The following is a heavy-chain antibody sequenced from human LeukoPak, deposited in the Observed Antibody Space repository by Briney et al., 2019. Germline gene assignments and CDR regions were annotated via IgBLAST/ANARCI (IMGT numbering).Heavy chain of an antibody. CDR3: AKGIMYDFTDY. J-gene: IGHJ4*02. D-gene: IGHD3-3*01. CDR1: GFTFSSYS. V-gene: IGHV3-21*04. CDR2: ISSSSSYI. Sequence: GGSLRLSCAASGFTFSSYSMNWVRQAPGKGLEWVSSISSSSSYIYYADSVKGRFTISRDNAKNSLYLQMNSLRAEDTAVYYCAKGIMYDFTDYWGQGTLVTVSS.